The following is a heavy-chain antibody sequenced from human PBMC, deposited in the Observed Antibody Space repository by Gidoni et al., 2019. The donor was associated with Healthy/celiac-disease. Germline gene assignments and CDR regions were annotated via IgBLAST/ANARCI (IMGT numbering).Heavy chain of an antibody. J-gene: IGHJ6*02. V-gene: IGHV3-30*04. Sequence: QVQLVESGGGVVQPGRSLRLSCAASGFTFSSYAMHWVRQAPGKGLEWVAVISYDGSNKYYADSVKGRFTISRDNSKNTLYLQMNSLRAEDTAVYYCARDPWDGHYYYGMDVWGQGTTVTVSS. CDR1: GFTFSSYA. D-gene: IGHD1-26*01. CDR2: ISYDGSNK. CDR3: ARDPWDGHYYYGMDV.